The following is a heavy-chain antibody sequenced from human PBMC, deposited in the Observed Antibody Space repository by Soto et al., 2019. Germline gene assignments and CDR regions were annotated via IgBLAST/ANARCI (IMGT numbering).Heavy chain of an antibody. D-gene: IGHD2-2*01. Sequence: QVQLQQWGAGLLKPSETLSLTCAVYGGSFSGYYWSWIRQPPGKGLEWIGEINHSGSTNYNPSLKSRVTISVDTSKNQFSLMLSSVTAADTAVYYCARVKGVVVVPAAMRLFAFDIWGQGTMVTVSS. CDR3: ARVKGVVVVPAAMRLFAFDI. J-gene: IGHJ3*02. CDR2: INHSGST. CDR1: GGSFSGYY. V-gene: IGHV4-34*01.